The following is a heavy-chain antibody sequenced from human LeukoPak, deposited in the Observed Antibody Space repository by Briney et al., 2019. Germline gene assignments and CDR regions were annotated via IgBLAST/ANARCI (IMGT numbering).Heavy chain of an antibody. D-gene: IGHD4-17*01. Sequence: SETLSLTCTVSGYSISSGYYWGWIRQPPGKGLEWIGSIYHSGRTYYNPSLKSRVTISLDMSKNQFSLKVGSVTAADTAAYYCAREREGPYGYLDYWGQGTLVTVSS. CDR2: IYHSGRT. CDR1: GYSISSGYY. CDR3: AREREGPYGYLDY. V-gene: IGHV4-38-2*02. J-gene: IGHJ4*02.